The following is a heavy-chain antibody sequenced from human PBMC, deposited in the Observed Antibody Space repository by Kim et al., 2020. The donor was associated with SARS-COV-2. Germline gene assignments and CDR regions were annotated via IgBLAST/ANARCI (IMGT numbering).Heavy chain of an antibody. V-gene: IGHV3-66*01. Sequence: GGSLRLSCAASGFSVSTNYMSWVRQAPGKGLEWVSVIYSDGSTYYADSVKDRFTISRDSSKNTLYLQMNSLRAEDTAVYYCARVARGDGYNYANCGQGTL. J-gene: IGHJ4*02. CDR1: GFSVSTNY. D-gene: IGHD5-12*01. CDR3: ARVARGDGYNYAN. CDR2: IYSDGST.